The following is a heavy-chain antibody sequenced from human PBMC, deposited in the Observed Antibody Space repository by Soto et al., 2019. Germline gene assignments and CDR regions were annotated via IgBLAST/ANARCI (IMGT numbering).Heavy chain of an antibody. Sequence: PGESLKISCQGSGYTFTTYWVGWVRQRPGKGLDWMGNIYAGDSDVKYSPSFKGQVTISVDKSINTTYLQWSSLKASDTAVYYCARLSYPGYGRYASASDNWGQGPQVTVSS. D-gene: IGHD5-18*01. V-gene: IGHV5-51*01. CDR2: IYAGDSDV. CDR1: GYTFTTYW. J-gene: IGHJ4*02. CDR3: ARLSYPGYGRYASASDN.